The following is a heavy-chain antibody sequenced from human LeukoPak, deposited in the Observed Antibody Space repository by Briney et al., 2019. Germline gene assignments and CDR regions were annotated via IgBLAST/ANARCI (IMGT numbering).Heavy chain of an antibody. CDR2: IYHSGST. D-gene: IGHD2-2*01. CDR1: GGSISSSNW. Sequence: KPSGTLSLTCAVSGGSISSSNWWSWVRQPPGKGLEWIGEIYHSGSTNYNPSLKSRVTISVDKSKNQFSLKLSSVTAADTAVYYCARVKAHCSSTSCRRWSWFDPWGQGTLVTVSS. CDR3: ARVKAHCSSTSCRRWSWFDP. J-gene: IGHJ5*02. V-gene: IGHV4-4*02.